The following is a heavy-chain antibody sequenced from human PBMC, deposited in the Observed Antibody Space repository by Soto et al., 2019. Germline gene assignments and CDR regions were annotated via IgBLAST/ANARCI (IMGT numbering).Heavy chain of an antibody. J-gene: IGHJ6*02. Sequence: QVQLVQSGAEVKKPGSSVKVSCKASGGTFSSYAISWVRQAPGQGLEWMGGIIRIFGTANYAQKFQGRVTITADEYTSIAYMELSSLGSEDTAVYYCARNGYCVSTRCYSDYYSGMDVWGQGTTVTVSS. CDR2: IIRIFGTA. CDR3: ARNGYCVSTRCYSDYYSGMDV. CDR1: GGTFSSYA. D-gene: IGHD2-2*02. V-gene: IGHV1-69*12.